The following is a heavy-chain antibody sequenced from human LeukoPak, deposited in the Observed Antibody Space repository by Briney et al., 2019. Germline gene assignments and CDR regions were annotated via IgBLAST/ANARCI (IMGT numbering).Heavy chain of an antibody. Sequence: SETLSLTCGVSGGSICSNNWWSWVRQPPGQGLEWIGEIYHSGSANYNPSLKSRVTISVDKSKNQLSLKLISVTAADTAVYYCARDVGTALVTGDYWGQGTLVTVSS. CDR3: ARDVGTALVTGDY. CDR2: IYHSGSA. CDR1: GGSICSNNW. J-gene: IGHJ4*02. D-gene: IGHD5-18*01. V-gene: IGHV4-4*02.